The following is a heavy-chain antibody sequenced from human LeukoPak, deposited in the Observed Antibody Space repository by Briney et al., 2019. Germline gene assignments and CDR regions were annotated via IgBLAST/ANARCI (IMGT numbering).Heavy chain of an antibody. Sequence: ASVKVSFKASGYTFTVYYMHWVRQAPGQGREWMGWINPNSGGTNYAQKFQGRVTITRDTAISTAYMELSRLRCDGTAVYYCALLLGYCSSTSCLLHAFDIWGQGTMVTVSS. CDR3: ALLLGYCSSTSCLLHAFDI. V-gene: IGHV1-2*02. CDR2: INPNSGGT. CDR1: GYTFTVYY. J-gene: IGHJ3*02. D-gene: IGHD2-2*01.